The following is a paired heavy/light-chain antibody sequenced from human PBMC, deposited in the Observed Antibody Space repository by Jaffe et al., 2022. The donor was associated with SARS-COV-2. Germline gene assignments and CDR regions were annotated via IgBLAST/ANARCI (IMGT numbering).Heavy chain of an antibody. J-gene: IGHJ4*02. D-gene: IGHD1-26*01. Sequence: EVQLLESGGGLVQTGGSLRLSCAASGFTFTSHAMSWVRQAPGKGLEWVSSISSGGVNTYYADSVKGRFTISRDNSKNTLFLQMNSLRAEDTAVYRCARGAYSEIYDMGAGYLDDWGQGTPLTVSS. CDR3: ARGAYSEIYDMGAGYLDD. CDR1: GFTFTSHA. V-gene: IGHV3-23*01. CDR2: ISSGGVNT.
Light chain of an antibody. CDR3: MQATQFPFT. CDR1: QSLVHSDGNTY. CDR2: KIS. Sequence: DIVMTQTPLSSPVTLGQPASISCRSSQSLVHSDGNTYLSWLQQRPGQPPRLLIYKISNRFSGVPDRFSGSGAGTDFTLKISRVEAEDVGLYYCMQATQFPFTFGGGTKVEIK. J-gene: IGKJ4*01. V-gene: IGKV2-24*01.